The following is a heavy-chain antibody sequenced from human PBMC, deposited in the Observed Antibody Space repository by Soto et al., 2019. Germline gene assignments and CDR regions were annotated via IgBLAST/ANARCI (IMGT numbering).Heavy chain of an antibody. J-gene: IGHJ4*02. CDR3: ARVYDFWSGYSHPFDY. CDR1: GYTFTAYG. D-gene: IGHD3-3*01. CDR2: ISVYNGNT. Sequence: ASVKVSCKASGYTFTAYGISWVRQAPGQGLEWTGWISVYNGNTNYTQKLQDRVTMTTDTSTSTAYMELRSLRSDDTAVYYCARVYDFWSGYSHPFDYWGQGTLVTVSS. V-gene: IGHV1-18*01.